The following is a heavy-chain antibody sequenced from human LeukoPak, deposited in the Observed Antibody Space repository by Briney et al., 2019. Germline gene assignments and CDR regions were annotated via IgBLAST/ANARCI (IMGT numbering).Heavy chain of an antibody. CDR3: ARGLTYNYYDSSGHNDY. V-gene: IGHV1-8*01. Sequence: ASVKVSCKASGYTFTSYDINWVRQATGQGLEWMGWMNPNSGNTGYAQKFQGRVTMTRSTSISTAYMELSSLRSEDTAVYYCARGLTYNYYDSSGHNDYWGQGTLVTVSS. J-gene: IGHJ4*02. CDR2: MNPNSGNT. CDR1: GYTFTSYD. D-gene: IGHD3-22*01.